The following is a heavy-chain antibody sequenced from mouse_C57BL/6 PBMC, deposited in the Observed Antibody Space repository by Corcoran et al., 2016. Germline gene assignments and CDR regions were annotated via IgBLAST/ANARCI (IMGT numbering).Heavy chain of an antibody. Sequence: QIQLVQSGPELKKPGETVKISCKASGYTFTTYGMSWVKQAPGKGLKWMGWINTYSGVPTYADDFKGRFAFSLETSASTAYLQINNLKNEDTATYFCARGAYGSSYDYAMDYWGQGNSVTVSS. CDR3: ARGAYGSSYDYAMDY. CDR1: GYTFTTYG. J-gene: IGHJ4*01. V-gene: IGHV9-3*01. CDR2: INTYSGVP. D-gene: IGHD1-1*01.